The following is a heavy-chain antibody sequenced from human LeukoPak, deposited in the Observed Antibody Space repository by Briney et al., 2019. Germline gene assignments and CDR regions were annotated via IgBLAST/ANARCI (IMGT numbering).Heavy chain of an antibody. CDR2: IWYDGSNK. J-gene: IGHJ6*03. Sequence: QPGRSLRLSCAASGFTFSSYGMHWVRQAPGKGLEWVAVIWYDGSNKYYADSVKGRFTISRDNSKNTLYLQMNSLRAEDTAVYYCGGYSYSPWYYYYYMDVWGKGTTVTVPS. CDR3: GGYSYSPWYYYYYMDV. CDR1: GFTFSSYG. V-gene: IGHV3-33*01. D-gene: IGHD5-18*01.